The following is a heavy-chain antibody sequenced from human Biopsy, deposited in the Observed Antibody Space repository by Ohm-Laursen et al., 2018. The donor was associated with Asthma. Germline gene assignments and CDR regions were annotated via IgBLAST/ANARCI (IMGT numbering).Heavy chain of an antibody. Sequence: SLRLSCAASGFSFDDCAMHWVRQAPGKGLEWVAVISYDGNHKFYEDSVKGRFTTSRDNSKNTLYLQMNSLRTEDTADYYCAKRRGYSGHDNDYWGQGTLVIVSS. D-gene: IGHD5-12*01. J-gene: IGHJ4*02. CDR1: GFSFDDCA. CDR2: ISYDGNHK. CDR3: AKRRGYSGHDNDY. V-gene: IGHV3-30*18.